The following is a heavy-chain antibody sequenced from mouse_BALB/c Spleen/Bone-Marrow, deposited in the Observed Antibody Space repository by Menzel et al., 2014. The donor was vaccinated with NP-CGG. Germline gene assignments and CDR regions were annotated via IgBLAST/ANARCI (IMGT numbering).Heavy chain of an antibody. Sequence: GAELVKPGASVKLSCKASGYTFTSYYMYWVKQRPGQGLEWIGEINPSNGGTNFNEKFKSKATLTVDKSSNTAYVQLSSLTSEDSAVYHCTRSNYGYWFFDVWGAGTTVTVSS. CDR3: TRSNYGYWFFDV. D-gene: IGHD1-1*01. J-gene: IGHJ1*01. CDR1: GYTFTSYY. V-gene: IGHV1S81*02. CDR2: INPSNGGT.